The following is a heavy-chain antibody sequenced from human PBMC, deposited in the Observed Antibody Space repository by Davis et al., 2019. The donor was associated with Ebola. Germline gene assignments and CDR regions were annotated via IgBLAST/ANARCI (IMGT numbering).Heavy chain of an antibody. D-gene: IGHD6-13*01. Sequence: GGSLRLSCAASGFTFSSYWMSWVRQAPGKGLEWVANIKQDGSEKYYVDSVKGRFTISRDNAKNSLYLQMNSLRAEDTAVYYCARAPSGYSSSFDYWGQGTLVTVSS. V-gene: IGHV3-7*01. CDR3: ARAPSGYSSSFDY. CDR1: GFTFSSYW. CDR2: IKQDGSEK. J-gene: IGHJ4*02.